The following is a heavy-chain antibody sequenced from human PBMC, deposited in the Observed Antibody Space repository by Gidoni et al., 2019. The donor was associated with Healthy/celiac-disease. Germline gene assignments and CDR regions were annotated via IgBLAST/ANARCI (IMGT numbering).Heavy chain of an antibody. CDR3: ARDRARIAAAGTPGDAFDI. V-gene: IGHV3-21*01. J-gene: IGHJ3*02. Sequence: EVQLVESGGGLVKPGGSLRLPCAASGFTFSSYRINWVRQAPGKGLEWVASISSSSSYIYYADSVKGRFTISRDNAKNSLYLQMNSLRAEDTAVYYCARDRARIAAAGTPGDAFDIWGQGTMVTVSS. D-gene: IGHD6-13*01. CDR1: GFTFSSYR. CDR2: ISSSSSYI.